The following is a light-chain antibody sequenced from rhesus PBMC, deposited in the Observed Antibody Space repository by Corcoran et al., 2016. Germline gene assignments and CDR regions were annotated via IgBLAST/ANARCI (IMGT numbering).Light chain of an antibody. CDR1: QGISSW. CDR2: KAS. CDR3: QQYSSRPWT. Sequence: DIQMTQSPSSLSASVGDTVTITCRASQGISSWLAWYQQKPGKAPKLLIYKASSLQSGVPSRFIGSGSGTDFTLTISSLQSEDFATYYCQQYSSRPWTFGQGTKVEIK. V-gene: IGKV1-22*01. J-gene: IGKJ1*01.